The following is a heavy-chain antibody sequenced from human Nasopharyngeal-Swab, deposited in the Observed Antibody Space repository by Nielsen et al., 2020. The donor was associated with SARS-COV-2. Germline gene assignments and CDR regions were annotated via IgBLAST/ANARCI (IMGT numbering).Heavy chain of an antibody. CDR3: ARVITIFGVVSEWFDP. J-gene: IGHJ5*02. V-gene: IGHV1-2*02. CDR1: GYTFTGYY. CDR2: INPNSGGT. D-gene: IGHD3-3*01. Sequence: ASVKVSCKASGYTFTGYYMHWVRQAPGQELEWMGWINPNSGGTNYAQKFQGRVTMTRDTSISTAYMELSRLRSDDTAVYYCARVITIFGVVSEWFDPWGQGTLVTVSS.